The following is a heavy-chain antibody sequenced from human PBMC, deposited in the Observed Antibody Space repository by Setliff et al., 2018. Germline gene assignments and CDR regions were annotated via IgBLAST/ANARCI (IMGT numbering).Heavy chain of an antibody. V-gene: IGHV4-4*02. CDR2: IYHDGNN. Sequence: PSGTLSLSCAASGVSINSLSLWSWVRQSPGKGLEWLGEIYHDGNNNFNQSVHYRQSLKSRVTMSIDKSNNHFSRKLPSVTAEDTAVYYCAKPSGTDWPSPSYYFDYWGQGTQVTVSS. D-gene: IGHD3-9*01. J-gene: IGHJ4*02. CDR1: GVSINSLSL. CDR3: AKPSGTDWPSPSYYFDY.